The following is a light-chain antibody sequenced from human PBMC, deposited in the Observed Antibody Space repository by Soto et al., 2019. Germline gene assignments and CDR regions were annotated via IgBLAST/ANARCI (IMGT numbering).Light chain of an antibody. CDR2: GAS. J-gene: IGKJ5*01. CDR3: QQYNNWPPIT. V-gene: IGKV3-15*01. Sequence: DIVMTQSPATLSLSPGERATLSCRARQTVSTYLSWYQHKPGQAPRLLIYGASTRATGIPARFSGSGSGTEFTLTISSLQSEDFAVYYCQQYNNWPPITFGQGTRLEIK. CDR1: QTVSTY.